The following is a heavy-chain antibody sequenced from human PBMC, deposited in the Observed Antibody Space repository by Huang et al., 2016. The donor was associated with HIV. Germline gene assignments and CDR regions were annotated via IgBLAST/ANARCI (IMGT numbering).Heavy chain of an antibody. Sequence: QVQLVESGGGVVQPGRSLRLSCAASGFIFSNYGMPWVRQAPGKGLEWVALISYDGSNKYYTDSVKGRFSIYRDNSKNTLYLQMNSLRAEDTAVYYCALKGDSSGWEYFRHWGQGTLVTVSS. D-gene: IGHD6-19*01. CDR3: ALKGDSSGWEYFRH. J-gene: IGHJ1*01. CDR2: ISYDGSNK. V-gene: IGHV3-30*03. CDR1: GFIFSNYG.